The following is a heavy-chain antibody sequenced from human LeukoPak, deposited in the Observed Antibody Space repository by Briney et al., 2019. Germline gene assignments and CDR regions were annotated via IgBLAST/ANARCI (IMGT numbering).Heavy chain of an antibody. CDR2: INAGNGNA. V-gene: IGHV1-3*01. D-gene: IGHD3-22*01. J-gene: IGHJ1*01. CDR3: ARVPLHDRNDYYYPH. CDR1: RYTFTDYG. Sequence: GASVKVSCKASRYTFTDYGMHWVRQAPGQRLEWMAWINAGNGNAKYSQKFQGRVTITRDTSASTAYMELSSLRSEDTAVYYCARVPLHDRNDYYYPHWGQGTVVTVSS.